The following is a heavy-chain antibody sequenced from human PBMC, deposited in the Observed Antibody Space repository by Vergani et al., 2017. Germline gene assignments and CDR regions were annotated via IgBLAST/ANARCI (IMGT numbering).Heavy chain of an antibody. J-gene: IGHJ5*02. CDR1: GYSISCGYY. V-gene: IGHV4-38-2*01. CDR3: ASGVIGYSSSWYDWFDP. CDR2: IYHSGST. Sequence: QVQLQESGPGLVKPSETLSLTCAVSGYSISCGYYWGWIRQPPGKGLEWIGSIYHSGSTYYNPSLKSRVTISVDTSKNQFSLKLSSVTAADTAVYYCASGVIGYSSSWYDWFDPWGQGTLVTVSS. D-gene: IGHD6-13*01.